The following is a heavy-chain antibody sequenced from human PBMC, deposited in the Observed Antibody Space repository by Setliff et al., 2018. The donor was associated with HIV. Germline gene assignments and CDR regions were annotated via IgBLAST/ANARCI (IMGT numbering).Heavy chain of an antibody. V-gene: IGHV4-34*01. CDR2: VFDSGSV. J-gene: IGHJ6*02. CDR3: ARGRDCDSSKCLLRYYYNYGLDV. CDR1: GGSLNYYY. Sequence: SETLSLTCSIYGGSLNYYYWSWLRQSPGKGLEWIGDVFDSGSVNYNPSLKSRVTISVDTSKKEFSLKLASVTAADTAVYFCARGRDCDSSKCLLRYYYNYGLDVWGQGTTVTVSS. D-gene: IGHD3-22*01.